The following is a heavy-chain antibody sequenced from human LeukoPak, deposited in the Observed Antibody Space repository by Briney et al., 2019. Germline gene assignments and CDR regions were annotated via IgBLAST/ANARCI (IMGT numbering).Heavy chain of an antibody. D-gene: IGHD6-13*01. CDR3: ARDGAAAGDY. Sequence: PGGSLRLSCAASGFTFSSYSMNWVRQAPGKGLEWVSYISSSSSTIYYADSVKGRFTISRDNAQNSLYLQMNSLRAEDTAVYYCARDGAAAGDYWGQGTLVTVSS. J-gene: IGHJ4*02. CDR2: ISSSSSTI. CDR1: GFTFSSYS. V-gene: IGHV3-48*01.